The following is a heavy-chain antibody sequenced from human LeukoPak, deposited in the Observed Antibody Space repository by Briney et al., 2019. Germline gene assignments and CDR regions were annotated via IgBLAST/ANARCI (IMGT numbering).Heavy chain of an antibody. V-gene: IGHV3-30*04. CDR3: ARDKRAAVAAYTFDY. Sequence: GGSLRLSCAASGFTFSSYAMRWVRQAPGKGLEWVAVISYDGSNKYYADSVKGRFTISRDNSKNTLYLQMNSLRAEDTAVYYCARDKRAAVAAYTFDYWGQGTLVTVSS. D-gene: IGHD6-19*01. J-gene: IGHJ4*02. CDR1: GFTFSSYA. CDR2: ISYDGSNK.